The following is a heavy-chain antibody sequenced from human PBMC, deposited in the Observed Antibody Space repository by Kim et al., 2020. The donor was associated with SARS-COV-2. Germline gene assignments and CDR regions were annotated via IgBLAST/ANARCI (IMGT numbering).Heavy chain of an antibody. CDR3: ARLHQWLRDY. V-gene: IGHV4-39*01. J-gene: IGHJ4*02. D-gene: IGHD6-19*01. CDR1: GGSISSSSYY. Sequence: SETLSLTCTVSGGSISSSSYYWGWIRQPPGKGLEWIGSIYYSGSTYYNPSLKSRVTISVDTSKNQFSLKLSSVTAADTAVYYCARLHQWLRDYWGQGTLVTVSS. CDR2: IYYSGST.